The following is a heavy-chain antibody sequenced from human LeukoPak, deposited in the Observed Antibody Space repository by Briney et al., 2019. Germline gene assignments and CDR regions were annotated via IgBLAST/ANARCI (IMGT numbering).Heavy chain of an antibody. Sequence: GGSLRLSCAASGFTFTSYAMSWVRQAPGKGLEWVSSITGSGDSTYYADSVKGRFTISRDNSKNTLYLQMNSLRAEDTAVYYCARELYDSGGYCDYWGQGTLVTVSS. CDR2: ITGSGDST. CDR3: ARELYDSGGYCDY. J-gene: IGHJ4*02. CDR1: GFTFTSYA. V-gene: IGHV3-23*01. D-gene: IGHD3-22*01.